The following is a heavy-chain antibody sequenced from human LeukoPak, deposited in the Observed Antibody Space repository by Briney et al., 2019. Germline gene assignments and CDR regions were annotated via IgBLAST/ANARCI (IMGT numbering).Heavy chain of an antibody. J-gene: IGHJ3*02. CDR2: IWYDGSNK. CDR3: ARSRGAADAFDI. CDR1: GFTFSSYG. V-gene: IGHV3-33*01. Sequence: PGRSLRLSCAASGFTFSSYGMHWVRQAPGKGLEWVAVIWYDGSNKYYADSVKGRFTISRDNSKNTLYLQMNSLRAKDTAVYYCARSRGAADAFDIWGQGTMVTVSS. D-gene: IGHD3-10*01.